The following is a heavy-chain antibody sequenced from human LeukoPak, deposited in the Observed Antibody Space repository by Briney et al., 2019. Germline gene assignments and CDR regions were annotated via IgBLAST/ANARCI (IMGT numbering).Heavy chain of an antibody. CDR1: GGSFSGYY. V-gene: IGHV4-34*01. D-gene: IGHD6-19*01. J-gene: IGHJ4*02. CDR3: ARDLLAVAATRSDYFDY. CDR2: INHSGST. Sequence: PSETLSLTCAVYGGSFSGYYWSWIRQPPGKGLEWIGEINHSGSTNYNPSLKSRVTISVDTSKNQFSLQLNSVTPEDTAVYYCARDLLAVAATRSDYFDYWGQGTLVTVSS.